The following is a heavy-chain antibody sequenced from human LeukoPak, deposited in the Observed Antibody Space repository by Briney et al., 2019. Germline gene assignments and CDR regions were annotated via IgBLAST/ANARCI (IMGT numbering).Heavy chain of an antibody. CDR3: AKDRGYGSGSYFDY. CDR2: ISWNSGSI. D-gene: IGHD3-10*01. V-gene: IGHV3-9*01. CDR1: GFTFDDYA. J-gene: IGHJ4*02. Sequence: GGSLRLSCAASGFTFDDYAMHWVRQAPGKGLEWVSGISWNSGSIGYADSVKGRFTISSDNAKNSLYLQMNSLRAEDTALYYCAKDRGYGSGSYFDYWGQGALVTVSS.